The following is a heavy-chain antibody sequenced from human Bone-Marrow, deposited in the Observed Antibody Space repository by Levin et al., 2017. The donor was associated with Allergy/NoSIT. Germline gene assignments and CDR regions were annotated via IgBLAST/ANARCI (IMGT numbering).Heavy chain of an antibody. CDR2: ISGSSDRL. CDR1: GFTFSSYA. V-gene: IGHV3-23*01. Sequence: ETLSLTCAASGFTFSSYAMSWVRQAPGKGLEWVSAISGSSDRLYYADSVRGRFTISRDNSKNTLSLQMNSLRVEDTAVYYCAKEGEITAYGSDWGQGTLVTVSS. D-gene: IGHD1-20*01. J-gene: IGHJ4*02. CDR3: AKEGEITAYGSD.